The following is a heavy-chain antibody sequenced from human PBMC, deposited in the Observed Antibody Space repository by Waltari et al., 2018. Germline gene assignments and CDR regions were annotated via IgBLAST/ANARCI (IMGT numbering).Heavy chain of an antibody. D-gene: IGHD4-17*01. Sequence: QVQLQXSGXXLVKXSAPLSXTCTVSGGSXSSYYWSWTRPPPGKGLEWLGFIYSTGSTXYNPSXKSRVTISVDXSKNQFSLKLSSVTAADXAVYYCARXYGDYXPARYYYDGLDXWGQGTTVTVSS. CDR2: IYSTGST. V-gene: IGHV4-59*01. CDR3: ARXYGDYXPARYYYDGLDX. J-gene: IGHJ6*02. CDR1: GGSXSSYY.